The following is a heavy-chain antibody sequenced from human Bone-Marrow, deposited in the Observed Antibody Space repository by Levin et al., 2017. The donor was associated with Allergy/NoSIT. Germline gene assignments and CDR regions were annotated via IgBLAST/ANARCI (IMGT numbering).Heavy chain of an antibody. J-gene: IGHJ4*02. CDR3: ARDSSSRQWLTRFDD. D-gene: IGHD6-19*01. CDR2: ISSSSSYA. Sequence: ASVKVSCAVSGVTFSSDNMNWVRQAPGKGLEWVAAISSSSSYAYYADPVKGRFIISRDNGKKSLFLQMNSLRVEDTAVYYCARDSSSRQWLTRFDDWGQGTLVTVSS. CDR1: GVTFSSDN. V-gene: IGHV3-21*01.